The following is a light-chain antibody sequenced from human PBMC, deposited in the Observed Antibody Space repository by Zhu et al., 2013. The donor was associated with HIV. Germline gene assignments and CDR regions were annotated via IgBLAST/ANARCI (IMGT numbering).Light chain of an antibody. CDR2: DAS. V-gene: IGKV3-11*01. Sequence: EIVLTQSPATLSLSPGERATLSCRASQAISNYLAWYQQKPGQPPRLVIYDASNRATDIPTRFTGSGSATDFTLTISSLEPEDFAVYYCHQRHTWPLTFGGRDQGRRSN. CDR3: HQRHTWPLT. CDR1: QAISNY. J-gene: IGKJ4*01.